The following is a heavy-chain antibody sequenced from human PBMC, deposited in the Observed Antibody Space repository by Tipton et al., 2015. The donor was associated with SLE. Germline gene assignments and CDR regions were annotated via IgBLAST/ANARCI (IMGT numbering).Heavy chain of an antibody. D-gene: IGHD2-2*01. CDR1: GGSISSYY. CDR3: VVCSPSSCAYFDY. J-gene: IGHJ4*02. V-gene: IGHV4-4*07. Sequence: TLSLTCTVSGGSISSYYWNWIRQAAGKGLEWIGRIYTGGNTKYNPSLESRVTLSADASKAQFSLKLTSVTAADTAVYYCVVCSPSSCAYFDYWGQGRLVTVSS. CDR2: IYTGGNT.